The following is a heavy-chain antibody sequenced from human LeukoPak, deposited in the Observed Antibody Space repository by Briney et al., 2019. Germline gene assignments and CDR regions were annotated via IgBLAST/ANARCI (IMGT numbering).Heavy chain of an antibody. CDR1: GFTLSNHW. D-gene: IGHD2-2*01. Sequence: QTGGSLRLSCAASGFTLSNHWMTWVRQVPGRGPEWVANVNRDGSETYYLDSVKGRFTISRDNAKNSLYLQMNSLRAEDTALYYCVRNNAMDVWGQGTLVTVSS. V-gene: IGHV3-7*03. CDR3: VRNNAMDV. CDR2: VNRDGSET. J-gene: IGHJ4*02.